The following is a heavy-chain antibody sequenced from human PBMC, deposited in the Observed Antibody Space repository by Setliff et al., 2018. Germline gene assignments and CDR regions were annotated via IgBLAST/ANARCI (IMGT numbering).Heavy chain of an antibody. V-gene: IGHV3-30*02. J-gene: IGHJ6*02. Sequence: PVGSLRLSCAASGFVFGTYGMHWVRQAPGKGLDWVASVRFDGSYKVYADSVKGRFTISRDNAKNSLYLDLNSLRAEDMAVYYCAKDGGTSMVKTYYYGLDVWGQGTTVTVSS. D-gene: IGHD5-18*01. CDR3: AKDGGTSMVKTYYYGLDV. CDR2: VRFDGSYK. CDR1: GFVFGTYG.